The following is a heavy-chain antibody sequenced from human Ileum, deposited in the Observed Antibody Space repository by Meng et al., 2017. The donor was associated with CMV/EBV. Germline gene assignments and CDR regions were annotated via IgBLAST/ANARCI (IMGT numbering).Heavy chain of an antibody. Sequence: GGSLRLSCAASGFTFSGYWMHWVRQAPGKGLVWVSRINSDGSSTSYADSVKGRFTISRDNAKNTLYLQMNSLRAEDTAVYYCARPRGYCSGGSCCHFDYWGQGTLVTVSS. CDR3: ARPRGYCSGGSCCHFDY. CDR1: GFTFSGYW. J-gene: IGHJ4*02. D-gene: IGHD2-15*01. V-gene: IGHV3-74*01. CDR2: INSDGSST.